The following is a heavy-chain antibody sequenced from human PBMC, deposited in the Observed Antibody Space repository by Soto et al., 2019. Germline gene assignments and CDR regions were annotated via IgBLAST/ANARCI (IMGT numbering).Heavy chain of an antibody. CDR2: ISWNSGSI. J-gene: IGHJ6*03. V-gene: IGHV3-9*01. Sequence: EVQLVESGGGLVQPGRSLRLSCAASGFTFDDYAMHWVRQAPGKGLEWVSGISWNSGSIGYADSVKGRFTISRDNAKNSLYLQMNSLRAEDTALYHCAKEYGDYVDYYYYMDVWGKGTTVTVSS. CDR3: AKEYGDYVDYYYYMDV. D-gene: IGHD4-17*01. CDR1: GFTFDDYA.